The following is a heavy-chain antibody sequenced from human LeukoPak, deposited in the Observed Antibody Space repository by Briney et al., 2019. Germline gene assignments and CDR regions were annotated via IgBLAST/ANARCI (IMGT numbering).Heavy chain of an antibody. CDR1: GFTVSSNY. Sequence: GGSLRLSCAASGFTVSSNYMSWVRQAPGKGLEWVAVISYDGSNKYYADSVKGRFTISRDNSKNTLYLQMNSLRAGDTAVYYCASGELYYGSGSYYAYYFDYWGQGTLVTVSS. J-gene: IGHJ4*02. CDR3: ASGELYYGSGSYYAYYFDY. V-gene: IGHV3-30-3*01. CDR2: ISYDGSNK. D-gene: IGHD3-10*01.